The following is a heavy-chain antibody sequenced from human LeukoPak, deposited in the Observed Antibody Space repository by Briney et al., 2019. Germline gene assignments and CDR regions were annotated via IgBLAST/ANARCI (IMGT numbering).Heavy chain of an antibody. CDR3: ARDEDAFDI. V-gene: IGHV4-61*02. CDR1: GGSISSGSYY. CDR2: IYTSGST. J-gene: IGHJ3*02. Sequence: PSETLSLTCTVSGGSISSGSYYWSWIRQPAGKGLEWIGRIYTSGSTNYNPSLKSRVTISVDTSKNQFSLKLSSVTAADTAVYYCARDEDAFDIWGQGTMVTVSS.